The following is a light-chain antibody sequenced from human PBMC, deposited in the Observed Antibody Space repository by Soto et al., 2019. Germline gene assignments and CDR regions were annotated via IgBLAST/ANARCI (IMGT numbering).Light chain of an antibody. J-gene: IGKJ5*01. CDR3: QQYNNWPRT. CDR1: QSVSSGF. CDR2: GAS. Sequence: EIVLTQSPGTLSLSPGERATLSCRASQSVSSGFLAWYQQKPGQAPRLLIYGASSRATGIPDRFSGSGSGTEFTLTISSLQSEDFAVYYCQQYNNWPRTFGQGTRLEIK. V-gene: IGKV3-20*01.